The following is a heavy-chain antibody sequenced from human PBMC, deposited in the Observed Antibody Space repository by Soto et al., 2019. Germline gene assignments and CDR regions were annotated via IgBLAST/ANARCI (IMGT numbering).Heavy chain of an antibody. CDR1: GFSLSSTRMA. J-gene: IGHJ4*02. Sequence: QITLKESGPTLVKPTQTLTLTYTFSGFSLSSTRMAVGWIRQPPGKALEWLALIYWDDDKPYSPFLKSRLTITEDTSKNKVVLTMTNMDPVDTARYYCAHIVVAGLGYYFDYWGQGTMVTVSS. CDR2: IYWDDDK. V-gene: IGHV2-5*02. D-gene: IGHD6-19*01. CDR3: AHIVVAGLGYYFDY.